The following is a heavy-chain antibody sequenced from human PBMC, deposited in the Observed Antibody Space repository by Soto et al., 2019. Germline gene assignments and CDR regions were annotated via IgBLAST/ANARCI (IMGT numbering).Heavy chain of an antibody. CDR3: ARGPSGDKVDY. CDR1: SGSISGRGHS. V-gene: IGHV4-39*07. D-gene: IGHD7-27*01. J-gene: IGHJ4*02. CDR2: IYYSGGT. Sequence: SETLSLTSTASSGSISGRGHSWGWIRQPPGKGLEWIGSIYYSGGTYYNPSLRSRVTMSVDTSKNQFSLRLSSVTATDTAVYYCARGPSGDKVDYWGQG.